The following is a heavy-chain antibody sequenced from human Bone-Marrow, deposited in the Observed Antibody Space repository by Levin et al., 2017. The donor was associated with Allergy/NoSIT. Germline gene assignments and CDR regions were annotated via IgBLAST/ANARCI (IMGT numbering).Heavy chain of an antibody. Sequence: SETLSLTCTVSGDSITTGGFYWSWLRQFPGTGLEFLGYIYHSGNPDYNPSLKSRLTLSVDTSKTKFSLNLRSVSAADTAVYYCARVDGRNWFDTWGQGTLVTVSS. CDR1: GDSITTGGFY. CDR2: IYHSGNP. D-gene: IGHD5-12*01. V-gene: IGHV4-31*03. J-gene: IGHJ5*02. CDR3: ARVDGRNWFDT.